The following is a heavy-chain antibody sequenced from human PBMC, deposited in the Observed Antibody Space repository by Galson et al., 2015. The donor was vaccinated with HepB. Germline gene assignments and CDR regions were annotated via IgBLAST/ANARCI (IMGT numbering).Heavy chain of an antibody. V-gene: IGHV3-7*01. CDR3: ARGGIAAAGTNLAYYYYGMDV. Sequence: SLRLSCAASRFSFSTYWMTWVRQAPGKGLEWVANIKQDGTQKYYVDSVKGRFTISRDNAKNSLYLQMNSLRAEDTAVYYCARGGIAAAGTNLAYYYYGMDVWGQGTTVTVSS. CDR2: IKQDGTQK. D-gene: IGHD6-13*01. CDR1: RFSFSTYW. J-gene: IGHJ6*02.